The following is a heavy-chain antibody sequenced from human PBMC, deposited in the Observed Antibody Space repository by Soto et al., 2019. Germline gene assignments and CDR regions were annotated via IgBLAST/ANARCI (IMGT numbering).Heavy chain of an antibody. D-gene: IGHD6-13*01. CDR3: AREGIAAAGNLVGGFDP. CDR2: IIPIFGTA. CDR1: GGTFSSYA. Sequence: GASVKVSCKASGGTFSSYAISWVRQAPGQGLEWMGGIIPIFGTANYAQKFQGRVTITADESTSTAYMGLSSLRSEDTAVYYCAREGIAAAGNLVGGFDPWGQGTLVTVSS. J-gene: IGHJ5*02. V-gene: IGHV1-69*13.